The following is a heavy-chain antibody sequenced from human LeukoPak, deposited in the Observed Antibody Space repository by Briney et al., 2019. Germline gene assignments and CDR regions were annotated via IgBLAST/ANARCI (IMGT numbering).Heavy chain of an antibody. V-gene: IGHV3-74*01. CDR2: INADGSST. CDR3: ASQQSFHYYYMDV. J-gene: IGHJ6*03. CDR1: GFTFNTYW. Sequence: GGSLRLSCAASGFTFNTYWMHWVRQAPGKGLVWVSSINADGSSTSYADSMKGRFTISRDNAKNTLYLQMNSLRAEDTAVYYCASQQSFHYYYMDVWGKGTTVTVSS. D-gene: IGHD2/OR15-2a*01.